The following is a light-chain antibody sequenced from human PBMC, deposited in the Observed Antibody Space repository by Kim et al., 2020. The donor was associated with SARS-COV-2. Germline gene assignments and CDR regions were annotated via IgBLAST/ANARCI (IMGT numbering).Light chain of an antibody. Sequence: ATINCRSSQSVLYSSNNKNYLAWYQQKPGQPPKLLIYWASTRESGVPDRFSGSGSGTDFTLTISSLQAEDVAVYYCQQYYSTPLTFGGGTKVDIK. CDR1: QSVLYSSNNKNY. CDR3: QQYYSTPLT. J-gene: IGKJ4*01. V-gene: IGKV4-1*01. CDR2: WAS.